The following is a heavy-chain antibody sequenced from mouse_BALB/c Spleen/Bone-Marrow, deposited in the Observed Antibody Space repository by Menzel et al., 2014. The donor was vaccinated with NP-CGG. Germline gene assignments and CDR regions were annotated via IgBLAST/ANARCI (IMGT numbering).Heavy chain of an antibody. V-gene: IGHV3-2*02. D-gene: IGHD1-1*01. CDR2: ISYSGNT. J-gene: IGHJ3*01. CDR3: ARTHYYGSSYPY. CDR1: GYSITSDYA. Sequence: EVQLQQSGPGLVKPSQSLSLICTVTGYSITSDYAWHWIRQFPGNKLEWMGYISYSGNTRYNPSLKSRISISRDTSKNQFFLQLNSVTTEDTATYYCARTHYYGSSYPYWGQGTLVTVSA.